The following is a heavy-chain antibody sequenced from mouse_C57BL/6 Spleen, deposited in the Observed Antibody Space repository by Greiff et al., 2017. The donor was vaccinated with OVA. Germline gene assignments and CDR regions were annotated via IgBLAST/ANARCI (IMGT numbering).Heavy chain of an antibody. CDR1: GFTFSSYG. V-gene: IGHV5-6*01. CDR3: ARHPYDGYYDY. CDR2: ISSGGSYT. D-gene: IGHD2-3*01. Sequence: EVKVVESGGDLVKPGGSLKLSCAASGFTFSSYGMSWVRQTPDKRLEWVATISSGGSYTYYPDSVKGRFTISRDNAKNTLYLQMSSLKSEDTAMYYCARHPYDGYYDYWGQGTTLTVSS. J-gene: IGHJ2*01.